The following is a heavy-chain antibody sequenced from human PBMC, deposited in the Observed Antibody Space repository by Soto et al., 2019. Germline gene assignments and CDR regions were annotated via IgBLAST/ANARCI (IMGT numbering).Heavy chain of an antibody. CDR3: AKDLSIAVAGTPDFDY. CDR1: GFTFSSYG. V-gene: IGHV3-30*18. J-gene: IGHJ4*02. CDR2: ISYDGSNK. D-gene: IGHD6-19*01. Sequence: ESGGGVVQPGRSLRLSCAASGFTFSSYGMHWVRQAPGKGLEWVAVISYDGSNKYYADSVKGRFTISRDNSKNTLYLQMNSLRAEDTAVYYCAKDLSIAVAGTPDFDYWGQGTLVTVSS.